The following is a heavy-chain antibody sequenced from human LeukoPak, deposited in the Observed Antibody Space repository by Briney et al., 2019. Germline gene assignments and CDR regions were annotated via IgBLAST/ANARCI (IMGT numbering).Heavy chain of an antibody. J-gene: IGHJ4*02. CDR3: PRKAYDILTAWDPMTFDC. V-gene: IGHV3-30-3*01. CDR1: GFTFSSYV. Sequence: PGRSLRLSCAASGFTFSSYVMHWVRQAPGKGLEWVAVISFDGGNKNYADSVKGRFTISRDNSKNTLYLQMNSLRPEDTAVYYWPRKAYDILTAWDPMTFDCWGQGALVTVSS. D-gene: IGHD3-9*01. CDR2: ISFDGGNK.